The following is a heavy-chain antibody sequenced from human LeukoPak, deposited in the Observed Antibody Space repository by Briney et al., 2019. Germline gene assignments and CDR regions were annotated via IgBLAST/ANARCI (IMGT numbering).Heavy chain of an antibody. V-gene: IGHV1-8*01. J-gene: IGHJ4*02. D-gene: IGHD2-8*02. Sequence: ASVKVSCKASGYTFTSYDIDWVRQATGQGLEWMGWMNPNSGNTGYVQKFQGRVTMTRNTSISTACMELSSLRSEDTAVYYCASRGLYGYAYWGQGSLVTVSS. CDR1: GYTFTSYD. CDR3: ASRGLYGYAY. CDR2: MNPNSGNT.